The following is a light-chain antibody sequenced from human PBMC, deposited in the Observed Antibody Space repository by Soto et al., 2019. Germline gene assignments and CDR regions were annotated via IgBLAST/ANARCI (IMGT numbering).Light chain of an antibody. J-gene: IGKJ3*01. V-gene: IGKV1-39*01. Sequence: DIQMTQSPSSLSASVGDRVTITCRASQTIIRYLNWYQQKPGRAPNLLIYAASSLQSGVPSRFSGSGSGTEFTLNISSLQPEDFATYYCQQSYSTLFTFGPGTKVEI. CDR2: AAS. CDR1: QTIIRY. CDR3: QQSYSTLFT.